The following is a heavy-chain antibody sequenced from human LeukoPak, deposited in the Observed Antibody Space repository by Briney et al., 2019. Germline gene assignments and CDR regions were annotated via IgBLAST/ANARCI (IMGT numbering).Heavy chain of an antibody. V-gene: IGHV4-59*08. CDR3: ARHIGGGIEDMDV. D-gene: IGHD3-16*02. J-gene: IGHJ6*03. CDR1: GGSIGSYY. Sequence: SETLSLTCTVAGGSIGSYYWSWVRQSPGKGLEWIGYIYVTGNRYNPYLQSRVTISVDTSRNQFFLKMSSVTAADTAVYYCARHIGGGIEDMDVWGKGTKVTVSS. CDR2: IYVTGN.